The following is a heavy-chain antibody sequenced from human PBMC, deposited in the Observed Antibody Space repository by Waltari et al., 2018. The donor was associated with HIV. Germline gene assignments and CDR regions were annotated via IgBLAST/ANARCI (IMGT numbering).Heavy chain of an antibody. CDR1: GFTFTVYA. Sequence: EVQLLESGGGLGQPGGSLRLSCAASGFTFTVYAMTWVRLAPGKGLEWVSTISSRGDKTYYADSVKGRFTISRDNSKKTVYLQMNSLRAEDTAVYYCAKDWGEGYKKDSWGQGTQVTVSS. CDR3: AKDWGEGYKKDS. D-gene: IGHD3-10*01. J-gene: IGHJ4*02. V-gene: IGHV3-23*01. CDR2: ISSRGDKT.